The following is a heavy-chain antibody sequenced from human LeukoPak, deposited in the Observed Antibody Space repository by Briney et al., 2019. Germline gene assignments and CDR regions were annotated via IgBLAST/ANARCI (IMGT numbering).Heavy chain of an antibody. CDR2: ISGSGGST. D-gene: IGHD6-13*01. V-gene: IGHV3-23*01. Sequence: GGSLRLSCAASGFTFSSYSMNWVRQAPGKGLEWVSAISGSGGSTYYADSVKGRFTISRDNSKNTLYLQMNSLRAEDTAVYYCRLEVYSSSSTHYYYYGMDVWGQGTTVTVSS. CDR3: RLEVYSSSSTHYYYYGMDV. J-gene: IGHJ6*02. CDR1: GFTFSSYS.